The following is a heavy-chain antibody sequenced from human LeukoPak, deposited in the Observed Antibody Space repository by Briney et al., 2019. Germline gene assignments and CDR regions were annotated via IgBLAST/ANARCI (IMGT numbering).Heavy chain of an antibody. D-gene: IGHD1-14*01. J-gene: IGHJ2*01. CDR1: GFTFSDYY. V-gene: IGHV3-11*04. CDR3: ARDIRPPPERYFDL. Sequence: GGSLRLSCVASGFTFSDYYMSWVRQAPGKGLEWVSFITTDGYAIYYVDSVKGRFTISRDNAKNSLYLQMNSLTAEDTAVYYCARDIRPPPERYFDLWGRGTLVTVSS. CDR2: ITTDGYAI.